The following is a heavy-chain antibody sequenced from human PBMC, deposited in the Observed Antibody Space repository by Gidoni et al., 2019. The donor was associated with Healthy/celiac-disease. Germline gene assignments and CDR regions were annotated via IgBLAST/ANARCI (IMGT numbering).Heavy chain of an antibody. D-gene: IGHD3-22*01. CDR3: AKPNRHYYDSSGSDAFDI. Sequence: EVQLLESGGGLVQPGGSLRLSCAASGFTFSSYALSWVRQAPGKGLEWVSAISGSGGSTYYADSVKGRFTISRDNSKNTLYLQMNSLRAEDTAVYYCAKPNRHYYDSSGSDAFDIWGQGTMVTVSS. V-gene: IGHV3-23*01. J-gene: IGHJ3*02. CDR1: GFTFSSYA. CDR2: ISGSGGST.